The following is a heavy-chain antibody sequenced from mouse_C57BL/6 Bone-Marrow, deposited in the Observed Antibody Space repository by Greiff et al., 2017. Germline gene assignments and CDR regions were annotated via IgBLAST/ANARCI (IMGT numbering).Heavy chain of an antibody. CDR2: IDPADGET. CDR3: AIRYYGNYAWFAY. CDR1: GFNINGYY. V-gene: IGHV14-2*01. D-gene: IGHD2-1*01. Sequence: EVQLQQSGAELVKPGASVKLSCTASGFNINGYYMHWVKQRPEQGLEWIGRIDPADGETNYAPKFQGKATITADTSSNTAYLQLSSLTSADTAVYYCAIRYYGNYAWFAYWGQGTLVTVSA. J-gene: IGHJ3*01.